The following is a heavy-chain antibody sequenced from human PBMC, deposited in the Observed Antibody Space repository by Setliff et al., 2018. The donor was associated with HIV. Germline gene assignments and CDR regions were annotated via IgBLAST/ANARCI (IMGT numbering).Heavy chain of an antibody. CDR1: GFTFSTYW. J-gene: IGHJ4*01. CDR3: ASFYGDYGY. Sequence: QPGGSLRLSCAASGFTFSTYWMHWVRQAPGKGLVWVSHINNDGRKTTYADSVKGRFTVSRDNAKNTLYLQMNSLRAEDTAVYYCASFYGDYGYWGHGTQVTVSS. D-gene: IGHD3-10*01. CDR2: INNDGRKT. V-gene: IGHV3-74*03.